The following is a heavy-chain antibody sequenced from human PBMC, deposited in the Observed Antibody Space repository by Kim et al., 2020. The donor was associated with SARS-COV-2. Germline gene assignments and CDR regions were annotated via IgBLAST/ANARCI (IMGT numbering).Heavy chain of an antibody. CDR2: ISYDGSNK. D-gene: IGHD6-19*01. CDR1: GFTFSSYG. J-gene: IGHJ4*02. V-gene: IGHV3-30*18. CDR3: AKAFSLLQWLVVDY. Sequence: GGSLRLSCAASGFTFSSYGMHWVRQAPGKGLEWVAVISYDGSNKYYADSVKGRFTISRDNSKNTLYLQMNSLRAEDTAVYYCAKAFSLLQWLVVDYWGQGTLVTVSS.